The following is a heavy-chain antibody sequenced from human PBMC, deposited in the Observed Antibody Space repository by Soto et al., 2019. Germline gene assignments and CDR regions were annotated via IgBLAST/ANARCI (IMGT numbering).Heavy chain of an antibody. CDR2: SNSDTGHT. CDR3: ARGPKMSVTGTYYNFGMDV. V-gene: IGHV1-18*01. CDR1: GYTLSDYG. J-gene: IGHJ6*02. D-gene: IGHD1-1*01. Sequence: QVQLVQSGGEVKKPGASVKVSCKASGYTLSDYGISWVRQAPGQGLEWMGWSNSDTGHTNYAQKYQGTITTPTGPSTTTASMELVSLTSHDTAVYYCARGPKMSVTGTYYNFGMDVWGQGTTVTVSS.